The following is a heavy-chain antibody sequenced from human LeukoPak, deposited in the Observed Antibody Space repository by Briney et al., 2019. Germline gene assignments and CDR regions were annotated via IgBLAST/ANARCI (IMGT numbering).Heavy chain of an antibody. CDR2: TYYMSKWYN. Sequence: SQTLSLTCGISGDSVSSNRATWNWIRQTPSRGLEWLGRTYYMSKWYNDYAVSVKSRITINPNTSKNQFSLQLNSVTPEDTAVYYCARDPRGYSGYDVPLDCWGQGTLVTVSS. V-gene: IGHV6-1*01. CDR3: ARDPRGYSGYDVPLDC. CDR1: GDSVSSNRAT. D-gene: IGHD5-12*01. J-gene: IGHJ4*02.